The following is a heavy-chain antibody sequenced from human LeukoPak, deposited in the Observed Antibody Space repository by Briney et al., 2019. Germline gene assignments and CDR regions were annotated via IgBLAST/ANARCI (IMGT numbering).Heavy chain of an antibody. D-gene: IGHD2-15*01. CDR1: GFTFSSYN. Sequence: GGSLRLPCAASGFTFSSYNMNWVRQAPGKGLEWVSSISSGSSYIYYADSVKGRFTISRDNAKDSLYLQINSLRAEDTAVYYCAREVGRAFDYWGQGTLVTVSS. V-gene: IGHV3-21*01. CDR2: ISSGSSYI. J-gene: IGHJ4*02. CDR3: AREVGRAFDY.